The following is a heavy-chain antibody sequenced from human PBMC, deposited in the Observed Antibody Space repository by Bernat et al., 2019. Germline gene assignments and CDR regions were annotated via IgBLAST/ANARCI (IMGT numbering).Heavy chain of an antibody. Sequence: QVQLQQWGAGLLKPSETLSLTCAVYGGSFSGYYWSWIRQPPGKGLEWIGEINHSGSTNYNPSLKSRVTISVDTSKNQFSLKLSSVTAADTAVYYCARGLIAAAGKGLLDYWGQGTLVTVSS. CDR1: GGSFSGYY. D-gene: IGHD6-13*01. CDR3: ARGLIAAAGKGLLDY. J-gene: IGHJ4*02. CDR2: INHSGST. V-gene: IGHV4-34*01.